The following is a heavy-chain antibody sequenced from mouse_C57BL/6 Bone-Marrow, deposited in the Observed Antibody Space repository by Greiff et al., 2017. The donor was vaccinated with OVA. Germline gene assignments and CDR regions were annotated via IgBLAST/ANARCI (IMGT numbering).Heavy chain of an antibody. Sequence: EVQGVESGGGLVKPGGSLKLSCAASGFTFSDYGMHWVRQALEKGLLWVVYISSGSSTIYYAATVKGRFTISRDNTKNTLFLQMTSLRSEDTAMYYCARFGSLYAMDYWGQGTSVTVSS. J-gene: IGHJ4*01. CDR3: ARFGSLYAMDY. CDR2: ISSGSSTI. V-gene: IGHV5-17*01. D-gene: IGHD1-1*01. CDR1: GFTFSDYG.